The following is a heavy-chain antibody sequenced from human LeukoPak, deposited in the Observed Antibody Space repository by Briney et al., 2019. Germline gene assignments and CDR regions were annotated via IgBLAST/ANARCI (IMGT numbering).Heavy chain of an antibody. V-gene: IGHV3-7*01. CDR2: IKQDGSEK. Sequence: GGSLRLSCAASGLTFSSYWMSWVRQAPGKGLEWLANIKQDGSEKYYVDSVKGRFTISRDNAKNSLYLQMNSLRAEDTAVYYCARHNYDFWSVYMDVWGKGTTVTVSS. CDR3: ARHNYDFWSVYMDV. CDR1: GLTFSSYW. J-gene: IGHJ6*03. D-gene: IGHD3-3*01.